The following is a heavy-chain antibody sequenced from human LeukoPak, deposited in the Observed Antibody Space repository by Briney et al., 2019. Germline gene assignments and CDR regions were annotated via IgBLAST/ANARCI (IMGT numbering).Heavy chain of an antibody. CDR3: ASVSELRTYYYDSSGRRDAFDI. V-gene: IGHV1-69*05. CDR2: IIPIFGTA. J-gene: IGHJ3*02. CDR1: GGTFSSYA. Sequence: ASVKVSCEASGGTFSSYAISWVRQAPGQGLEWMGRIIPIFGTANYAQKFQGRVTITTDESTSTAYMELSSLRSEDTAVYYCASVSELRTYYYDSSGRRDAFDIWGQGTMVTVSS. D-gene: IGHD3-22*01.